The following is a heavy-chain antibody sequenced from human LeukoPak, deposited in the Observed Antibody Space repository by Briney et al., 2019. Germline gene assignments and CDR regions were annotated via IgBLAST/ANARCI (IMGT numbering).Heavy chain of an antibody. J-gene: IGHJ4*02. CDR2: ISYSGNT. CDR3: AAYYYDSSGYFG. Sequence: SETLSLTCTVSGGSLSSSGYSWGWSRQPPGKGLEWIGGISYSGNTYYNPSLKSRVTISVDTSKNQFSLQLSTVTAADTAVYYCAAYYYDSSGYFGWGQGTLVTVSS. V-gene: IGHV4-39*01. D-gene: IGHD3-22*01. CDR1: GGSLSSSGYS.